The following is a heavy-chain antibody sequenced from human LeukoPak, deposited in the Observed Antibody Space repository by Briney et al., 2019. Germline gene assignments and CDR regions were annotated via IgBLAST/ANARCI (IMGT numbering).Heavy chain of an antibody. CDR1: EFTFSNFA. J-gene: IGHJ1*01. CDR3: AKDSGGWYEYFQH. D-gene: IGHD6-19*01. CDR2: ISGSGGST. Sequence: GGSLRLSCAASEFTFSNFAMSWVRQAPGKGLEWVSAISGSGGSTSYADSVKGRFTISRDNSKNTLYLQMNSLRAEDTAVYYCAKDSGGWYEYFQHWGQGTLVTVSS. V-gene: IGHV3-23*01.